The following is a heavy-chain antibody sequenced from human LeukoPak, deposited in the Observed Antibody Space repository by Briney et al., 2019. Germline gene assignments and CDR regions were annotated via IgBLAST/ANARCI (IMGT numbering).Heavy chain of an antibody. CDR2: IHNSATT. V-gene: IGHV4-59*12. Sequence: SETLSLTCAVSGDSISNYYWSWIRQPPGKGLEWIGYIHNSATTNCNPSLKSRVTISLDTAKNQFSLKLTSVTAADTAVYFCARSRGGFGDYGSWFDPWGQGTLVTVSS. CDR3: ARSRGGFGDYGSWFDP. D-gene: IGHD4-17*01. CDR1: GDSISNYY. J-gene: IGHJ5*02.